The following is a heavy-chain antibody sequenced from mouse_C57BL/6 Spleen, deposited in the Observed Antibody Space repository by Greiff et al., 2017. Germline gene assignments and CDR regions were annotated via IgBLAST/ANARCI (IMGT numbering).Heavy chain of an antibody. CDR1: GYTFTSYW. CDR3: ARGELRGYFDV. V-gene: IGHV1-69*01. CDR2: IDPSDSYT. Sequence: VQLQESGAELVMPGASVKLSCKASGYTFTSYWMHWVKQRPGQGLEWIGEIDPSDSYTNYNQKFKGKSTLTVDKSSSTAYMQLSSLTSEDSAVYYCARGELRGYFDVWGTGTTVTVSS. J-gene: IGHJ1*03. D-gene: IGHD1-3*01.